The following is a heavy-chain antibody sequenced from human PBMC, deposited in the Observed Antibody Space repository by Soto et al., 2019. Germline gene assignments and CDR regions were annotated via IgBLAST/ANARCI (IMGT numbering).Heavy chain of an antibody. CDR1: GGSFSGYY. CDR3: ARGPLLGAYYYYYYGMDV. D-gene: IGHD2-15*01. J-gene: IGHJ6*02. V-gene: IGHV4-34*01. Sequence: SETLSLTCAGYGGSFSGYYWSWIRQPPGKGLEWIGEINHSGSTNYNPSLKSRVTISVDTSKNQFSLKLSSVTAADTAVYYCARGPLLGAYYYYYYGMDVWGQGTTVTVSS. CDR2: INHSGST.